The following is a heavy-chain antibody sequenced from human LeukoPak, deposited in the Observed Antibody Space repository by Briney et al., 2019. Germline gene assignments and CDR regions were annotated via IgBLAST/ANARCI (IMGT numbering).Heavy chain of an antibody. D-gene: IGHD3-9*01. Sequence: GGSLRLSCAASGFTFDDYAMHWVRQAPGKGLEWVSGISWNSGSIGYADSVKGRFTISRDNAKNSLYLQMNSLRAEDTAVYYCAKVRYFDNYYFDYWGQGTLVTVSS. CDR3: AKVRYFDNYYFDY. J-gene: IGHJ4*02. CDR2: ISWNSGSI. V-gene: IGHV3-9*01. CDR1: GFTFDDYA.